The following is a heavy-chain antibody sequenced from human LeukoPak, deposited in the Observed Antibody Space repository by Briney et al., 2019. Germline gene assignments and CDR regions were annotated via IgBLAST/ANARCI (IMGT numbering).Heavy chain of an antibody. J-gene: IGHJ5*02. CDR3: ARGARITMIVVVITKGNWFDP. D-gene: IGHD3-22*01. Sequence: ASVKVSSKASGYTFTSYYMHWVRQAPGQGLEWMGIVNPSGGSTSYSQKFQGRVTTTRDTSTSTVYMELSSLRSEDTAVYYCARGARITMIVVVITKGNWFDPWGQGTLVTVSS. CDR2: VNPSGGST. CDR1: GYTFTSYY. V-gene: IGHV1-46*01.